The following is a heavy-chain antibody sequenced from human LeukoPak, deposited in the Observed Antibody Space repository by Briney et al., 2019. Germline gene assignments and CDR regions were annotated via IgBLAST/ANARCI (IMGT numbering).Heavy chain of an antibody. CDR1: GGSFSGYY. Sequence: SETLSLTCAVYGGSFSGYYWSWIRQPPGKGPEWIGETNHSGSTNYNPSLKSRVTISVDTSKNQFSLKLSSVTAADTAVYYCARAVGSRHIVVVTAIPAYFDYWGQGTLVTVSS. CDR3: ARAVGSRHIVVVTAIPAYFDY. J-gene: IGHJ4*02. V-gene: IGHV4-34*01. D-gene: IGHD2-21*02. CDR2: TNHSGST.